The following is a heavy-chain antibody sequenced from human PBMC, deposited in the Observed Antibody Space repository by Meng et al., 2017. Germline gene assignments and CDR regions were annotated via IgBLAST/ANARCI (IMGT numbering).Heavy chain of an antibody. Sequence: VQVVGSGGGVVQPGRSLRLSCAASGFTFSSYAMHWVRQAPGKGLEWVAVISYDGSNKYYADSVKGRFTISRDNSKNTLYLQMNSLRAEDTAVYYCARGRAALQWLADWGQGTLVTVSS. CDR3: ARGRAALQWLAD. CDR2: ISYDGSNK. D-gene: IGHD6-19*01. J-gene: IGHJ4*02. CDR1: GFTFSSYA. V-gene: IGHV3-30*01.